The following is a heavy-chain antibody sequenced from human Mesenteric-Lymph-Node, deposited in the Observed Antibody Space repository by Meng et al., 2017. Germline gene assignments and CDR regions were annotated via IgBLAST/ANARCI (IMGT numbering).Heavy chain of an antibody. CDR3: ARASTKLVVAATYYYYYGMAV. CDR2: ISSSSSYI. CDR1: GFTFSSYS. D-gene: IGHD2-15*01. V-gene: IGHV3-21*01. J-gene: IGHJ6*02. Sequence: GESLKISCAASGFTFSSYSMNWVRQAPGKGLEWVSSISSSSSYIYYADSVKGRFTISRDNAKNSLYLQMNSLRPEDTAVYYCARASTKLVVAATYYYYYGMAVWGQGNMVNVSS.